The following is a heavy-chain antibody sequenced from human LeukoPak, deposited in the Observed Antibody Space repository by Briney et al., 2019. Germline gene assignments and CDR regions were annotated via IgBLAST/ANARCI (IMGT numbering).Heavy chain of an antibody. Sequence: ASVKVSCKASGYTFTSYYMHWVRQAPGQGLEWMGIINPSGGSTSYAQKFQGRVTMTTDTSTSTAYMDLRSLRSDDTAVYYCARDKCSGSSCYSREPFDIWGQGTMVTVSS. CDR2: INPSGGST. CDR3: ARDKCSGSSCYSREPFDI. V-gene: IGHV1-46*01. D-gene: IGHD2-15*01. CDR1: GYTFTSYY. J-gene: IGHJ3*02.